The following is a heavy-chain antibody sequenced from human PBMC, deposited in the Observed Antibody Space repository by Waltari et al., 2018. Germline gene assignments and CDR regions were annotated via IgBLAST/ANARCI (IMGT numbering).Heavy chain of an antibody. CDR1: GGSFSGYY. CDR2: INHSGNT. CDR3: ARVLLAAAGYHDAFDI. J-gene: IGHJ3*02. Sequence: QVQLQQWGAGLLKPSETLSLTCAVYGGSFSGYYWSWIRQPPGKGLEWIGEINHSGNTHYNPSLKSRVTRSVDTSKNQFSLKLSSVTAADTAVYYCARVLLAAAGYHDAFDIWGQWTMVTVSS. D-gene: IGHD6-13*01. V-gene: IGHV4-34*01.